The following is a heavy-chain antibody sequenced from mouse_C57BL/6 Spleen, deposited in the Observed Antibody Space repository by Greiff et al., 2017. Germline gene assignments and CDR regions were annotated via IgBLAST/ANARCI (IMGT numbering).Heavy chain of an antibody. CDR2: IDPETGGT. D-gene: IGHD3-2*02. V-gene: IGHV1-15*01. CDR1: GYTFTDYE. CDR3: TRQLRLPSFAY. Sequence: VQLQQSGAELVRPGASVTLSCKASGYTFTDYEMHRVKQTPVHGLEWIGAIDPETGGTAYNQKFKGKAILTADKSSSTAYMELRSLTSEDSAVYYCTRQLRLPSFAYWGQGTLVTVSA. J-gene: IGHJ3*01.